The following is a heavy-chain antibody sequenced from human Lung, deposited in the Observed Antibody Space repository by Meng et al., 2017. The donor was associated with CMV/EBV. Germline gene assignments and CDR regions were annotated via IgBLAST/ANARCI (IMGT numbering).Heavy chain of an antibody. D-gene: IGHD3-10*01. Sequence: HLLESGPALVKPSGTLSLTCAVSGYSITNHNWWAWVRQPPGKGLEWIGEIPHRGSSAYNPSLKSRVSMSIDKSKNQFSLKLTSVTAADTAVYHCLRRSGGSVWGQGTLVTVSS. CDR3: LRRSGGSV. CDR1: GYSITNHNW. V-gene: IGHV4-4*02. CDR2: IPHRGSS. J-gene: IGHJ1*01.